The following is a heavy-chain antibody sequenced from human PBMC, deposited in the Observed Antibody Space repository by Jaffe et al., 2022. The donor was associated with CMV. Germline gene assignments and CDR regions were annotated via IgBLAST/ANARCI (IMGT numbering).Heavy chain of an antibody. V-gene: IGHV4-4*07. CDR3: ARTAAHSRWLQSPWFDP. CDR2: IYTSGST. CDR1: GGSISSYY. Sequence: QVQLQESGPGLVKPSETLSLTCTVSGGSISSYYWSWIRQPAGKGLEWIGRIYTSGSTNYNPSLKSRVTMSVDTSKNQFSLKLSSVTAADTAVYYCARTAAHSRWLQSPWFDPWGQGTLVTVSS. J-gene: IGHJ5*02. D-gene: IGHD5-12*01.